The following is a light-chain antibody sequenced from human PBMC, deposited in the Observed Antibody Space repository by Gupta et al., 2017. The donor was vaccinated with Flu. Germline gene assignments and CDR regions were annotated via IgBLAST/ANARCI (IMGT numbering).Light chain of an antibody. J-gene: IGLJ1*01. CDR3: LLSFSDGDV. CDR2: DTA. V-gene: IGLV7-46*01. Sequence: QAVVTQEPSLTVSQGGTVTLTCGSTTGAVTSGHYPYWLQQKPGQAPRTLIFDTADKHPWTPARFSGFLLGDKAALTLSSAQPEDEADYYCLLSFSDGDVFGPGTQVTVL. CDR1: TGAVTSGHY.